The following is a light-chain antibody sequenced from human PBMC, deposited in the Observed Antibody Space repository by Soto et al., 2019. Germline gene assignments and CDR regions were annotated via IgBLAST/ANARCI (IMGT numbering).Light chain of an antibody. Sequence: EIVLTQSPGTLSLSPGERATLSCRASQSISSSYLAWYQQKPGQSPRLLIYAASSRATGMPDRFSGSGSGRDFTLPISRLEPEDVAVSYCQLYGCSLTLTFGQGTKLDIK. CDR1: QSISSSY. V-gene: IGKV3-20*01. J-gene: IGKJ2*01. CDR2: AAS. CDR3: QLYGCSLTLT.